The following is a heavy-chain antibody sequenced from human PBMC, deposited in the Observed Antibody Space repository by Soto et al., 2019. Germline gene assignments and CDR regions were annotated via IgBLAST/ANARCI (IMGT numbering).Heavy chain of an antibody. J-gene: IGHJ6*02. V-gene: IGHV3-23*01. D-gene: IGHD3-22*01. CDR1: GFTFSTYA. Sequence: PGWSLRLSCAASGFTFSTYAMSLVRQAPGKGLEWVSAISGSGAHTYYADSVKGRFSISRDNSKSTLYLQMKSLRADDTAVYYCLIYYYYYTMDVWGEGTTVTVS. CDR3: LIYYYYYTMDV. CDR2: ISGSGAHT.